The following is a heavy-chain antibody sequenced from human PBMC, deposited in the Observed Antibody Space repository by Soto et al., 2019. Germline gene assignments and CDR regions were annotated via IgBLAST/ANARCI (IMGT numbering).Heavy chain of an antibody. D-gene: IGHD1-1*01. CDR2: ISYDGINK. CDR1: GFTFSSYG. Sequence: QVQLVGSGGGVVQPGRSLRLSCAASGFTFSSYGMHWVRQAPGKGLEWVAIISYDGINKYYANSVKGRFTISRDNSKNTLYLQMNSLRAEDTAVYYCAKSMYNWNDGFFDYWGQGTLVTVSS. CDR3: AKSMYNWNDGFFDY. J-gene: IGHJ4*02. V-gene: IGHV3-30*18.